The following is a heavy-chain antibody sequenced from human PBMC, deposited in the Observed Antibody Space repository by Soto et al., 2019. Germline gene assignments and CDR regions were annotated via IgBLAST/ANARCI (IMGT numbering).Heavy chain of an antibody. CDR2: IYYSGIT. J-gene: IGHJ6*02. D-gene: IGHD1-20*01. CDR3: ARYKSNYYYGMDV. V-gene: IGHV4-59*01. CDR1: GGSISSYY. Sequence: PSETLSLTCTVSGGSISSYYWSWIRQPPGKGLEWIGYIYYSGITNYNPSLKSRVTISVDTSKNQFSLKLSSVTAADTAVYYCARYKSNYYYGMDVWGQGTTVNVFS.